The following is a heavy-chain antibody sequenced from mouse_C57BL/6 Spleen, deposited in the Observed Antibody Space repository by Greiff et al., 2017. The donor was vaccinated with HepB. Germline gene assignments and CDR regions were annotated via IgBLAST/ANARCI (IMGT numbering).Heavy chain of an antibody. J-gene: IGHJ4*01. CDR1: GYTFTSYW. CDR2: IHPNSGST. V-gene: IGHV1-64*01. CDR3: ARRGRYYYAMDY. Sequence: QVQLQQPGAELVKPGASVKLSCKASGYTFTSYWMHGVKQRPGQGLEWIGMIHPNSGSTNYNEKFKSKATLTVDKSSSTAYMQLSSLTSEDSAVYYCARRGRYYYAMDYWGQGTSVTVSS.